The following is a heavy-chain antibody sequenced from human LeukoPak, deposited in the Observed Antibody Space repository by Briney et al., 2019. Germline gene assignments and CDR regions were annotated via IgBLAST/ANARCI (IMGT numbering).Heavy chain of an antibody. CDR1: GFPFSVSW. Sequence: GGSLRLSCAASGFPFSVSWMHWFRQVPGKGLMWVSRITTDETTTYADSVRGRFSISRDNAKNTLYLQMNSLRAEDTAVYYCARGGDIVGATRSAFDIWGQGTMVTVSS. CDR3: ARGGDIVGATRSAFDI. D-gene: IGHD1-26*01. V-gene: IGHV3-74*01. J-gene: IGHJ3*02. CDR2: ITTDETT.